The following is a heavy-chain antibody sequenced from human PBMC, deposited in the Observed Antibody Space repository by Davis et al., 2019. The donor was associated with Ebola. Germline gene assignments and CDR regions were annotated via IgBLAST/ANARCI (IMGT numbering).Heavy chain of an antibody. Sequence: SVKVSCKASGGTFSSYAISWVRQAPGQGLEWMGGIIPIFGTANYAQKFQGRVTITADESTSTAYMELSSLRSEDTAVYYCARGPTIFGVVTVGFDYWGQGTLVTVSS. CDR2: IIPIFGTA. CDR3: ARGPTIFGVVTVGFDY. D-gene: IGHD3-3*01. CDR1: GGTFSSYA. V-gene: IGHV1-69*13. J-gene: IGHJ4*02.